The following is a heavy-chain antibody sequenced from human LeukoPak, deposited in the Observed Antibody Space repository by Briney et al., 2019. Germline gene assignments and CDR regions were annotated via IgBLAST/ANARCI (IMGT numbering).Heavy chain of an antibody. V-gene: IGHV4-34*01. CDR3: ARADYYDSSAYYADY. CDR1: GGSFSGYY. Sequence: SETLSLTCAVYGGSFSGYYWSWIRQPPGKGLEWIGEINHSGSTNYNPPLKSRVTISVDTSKNQFSLKLSSVTAADTAVYYCARADYYDSSAYYADYWGQGTLVTVSS. D-gene: IGHD3-22*01. CDR2: INHSGST. J-gene: IGHJ4*02.